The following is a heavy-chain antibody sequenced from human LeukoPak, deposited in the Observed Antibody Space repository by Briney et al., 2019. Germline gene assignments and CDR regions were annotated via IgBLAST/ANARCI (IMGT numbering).Heavy chain of an antibody. CDR1: GYSISSGYY. Sequence: PSETLSLTCTVSGYSISSGYYWGWIRQPPGKGLEWIGSTYHSGSTYYNPSLKSRVTISVDTSKNQFSLKLSSVTAADTAVYYCARDGWYSGNYPQWFSGLFDIWGQGTMVTVSS. CDR3: ARDGWYSGNYPQWFSGLFDI. V-gene: IGHV4-38-2*02. CDR2: TYHSGST. J-gene: IGHJ3*02. D-gene: IGHD1-26*01.